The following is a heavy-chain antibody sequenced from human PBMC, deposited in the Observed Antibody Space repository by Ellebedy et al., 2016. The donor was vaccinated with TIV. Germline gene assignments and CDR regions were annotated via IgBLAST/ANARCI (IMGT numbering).Heavy chain of an antibody. V-gene: IGHV3-7*01. Sequence: GESLKISCAASGFTFSRYWMSWVRQAPGTGLEWVANIKQDGSETYYVDSVKGRFTISRDNAKKSVYLQMNSLRANDMAVYYCARFAVPSFNGNYYNDAFDIWGQGTMVTVSS. CDR1: GFTFSRYW. CDR2: IKQDGSET. CDR3: ARFAVPSFNGNYYNDAFDI. D-gene: IGHD1-26*01. J-gene: IGHJ3*02.